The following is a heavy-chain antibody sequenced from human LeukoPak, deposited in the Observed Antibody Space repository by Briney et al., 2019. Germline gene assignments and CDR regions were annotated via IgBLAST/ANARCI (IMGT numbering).Heavy chain of an antibody. V-gene: IGHV1-18*01. CDR1: GYTFTSYG. CDR3: ARGIVVPAAMILSWFDP. J-gene: IGHJ5*02. CDR2: ISAYNGNT. D-gene: IGHD2-2*01. Sequence: ASVKVSCKASGYTFTSYGISWVRQAPGQGLEWMGWISAYNGNTNYAQKLQGRVTMTTDTSTSTAYMELRSLRSDGTAVYYCARGIVVPAAMILSWFDPWGQGTLVTVSS.